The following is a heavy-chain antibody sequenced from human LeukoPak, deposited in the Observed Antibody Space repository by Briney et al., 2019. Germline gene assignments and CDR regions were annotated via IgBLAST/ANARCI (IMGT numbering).Heavy chain of an antibody. J-gene: IGHJ4*02. D-gene: IGHD3-10*01. CDR2: ISGNAGST. Sequence: PGGSLRLSCAASGFTLSSYAMSWVRQAPGKGLEWVSLISGNAGSTYYADSVKGRFTISRDITKNTLYLQMNSLRAEDTAVYYCARSGIGDGLYVDYWGQGTLVTVSS. V-gene: IGHV3-23*01. CDR3: ARSGIGDGLYVDY. CDR1: GFTLSSYA.